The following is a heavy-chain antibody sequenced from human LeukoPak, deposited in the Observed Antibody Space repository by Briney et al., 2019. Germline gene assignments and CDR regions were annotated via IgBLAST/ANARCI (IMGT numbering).Heavy chain of an antibody. V-gene: IGHV4-31*03. CDR3: ARATYHSSGYLDY. D-gene: IGHD3-22*01. J-gene: IGHJ4*02. CDR2: IYYSGST. CDR1: GGSISSGGYY. Sequence: SETPSLTCTVSGGSISSGGYYWSWIRQHPGKGLEWIGYIYYSGSTYYNPSLKSRVTISVDTSKNQFSLKLSSVTAADTAVYYCARATYHSSGYLDYWGQGTLVTVSS.